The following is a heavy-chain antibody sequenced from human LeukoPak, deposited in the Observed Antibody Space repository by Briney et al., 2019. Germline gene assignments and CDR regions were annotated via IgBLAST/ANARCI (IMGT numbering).Heavy chain of an antibody. CDR1: GFTFSSYG. CDR3: AREYGGNSLDY. Sequence: GGSLRLSCAASGFTFSSYGMHWVRQAPGKGLEWVAVIWYDGSNKYYADSVKGRFTISRDNSKNTLYLQMNSLRAEDAAVYYCAREYGGNSLDYWGQGTLVTVSS. J-gene: IGHJ4*02. V-gene: IGHV3-33*01. CDR2: IWYDGSNK. D-gene: IGHD4-23*01.